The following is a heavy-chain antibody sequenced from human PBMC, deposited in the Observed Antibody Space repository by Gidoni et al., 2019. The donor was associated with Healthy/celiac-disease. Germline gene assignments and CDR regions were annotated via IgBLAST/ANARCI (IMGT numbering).Heavy chain of an antibody. J-gene: IGHJ5*02. CDR2: ISSSSSYI. Sequence: EVQLVESGGGLVKPGGSLRLSCADPGFTFSSYRMNWVRQAPGKGLEWVSSISSSSSYIYYADSVKGRFTISRDNAKNSLYLQMNSLRAEDTAVYYCAREAAAAAFDPWGQGTLVTVSS. V-gene: IGHV3-21*01. D-gene: IGHD6-13*01. CDR3: AREAAAAAFDP. CDR1: GFTFSSYR.